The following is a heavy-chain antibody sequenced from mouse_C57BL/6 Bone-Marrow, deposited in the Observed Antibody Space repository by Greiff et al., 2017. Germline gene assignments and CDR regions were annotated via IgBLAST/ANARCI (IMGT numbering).Heavy chain of an antibody. D-gene: IGHD2-3*01. J-gene: IGHJ2*01. Sequence: QVQLQQPGAELVKPGASVKLSCKASGYTFTSYWMQWVKQRPGQGLEWIGEIDPSDSYTNYNQKFKGKATLTVDTSSSTAYMQLSSLTSEDSAVYYCAREDGGDGYYYFDYWGQGTTLPVSS. V-gene: IGHV1-50*01. CDR3: AREDGGDGYYYFDY. CDR2: IDPSDSYT. CDR1: GYTFTSYW.